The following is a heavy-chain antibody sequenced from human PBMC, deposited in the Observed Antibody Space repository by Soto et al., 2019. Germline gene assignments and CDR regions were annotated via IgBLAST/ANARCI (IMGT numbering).Heavy chain of an antibody. D-gene: IGHD2-2*01. Sequence: QVQLVESGGGVVQPGRSLRLSCAASGFTFNTYATHWVRQAPGKGLEWVAVISFDGNNKYYADSVKGRFTISRDNSKNTLYLQMDSLRPEDTAVYYCARRYKDGRRDCISSSCLFDPWGQGSLVIVSS. CDR3: ARRYKDGRRDCISSSCLFDP. CDR2: ISFDGNNK. V-gene: IGHV3-30-3*01. J-gene: IGHJ5*02. CDR1: GFTFNTYA.